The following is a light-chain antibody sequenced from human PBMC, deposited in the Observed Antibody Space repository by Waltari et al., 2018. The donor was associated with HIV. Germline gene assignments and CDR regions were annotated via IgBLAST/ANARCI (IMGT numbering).Light chain of an antibody. CDR1: HSNVGSHF. CDR2: RNY. CDR3: AAWDDNLGGL. V-gene: IGLV1-47*01. J-gene: IGLJ1*01. Sequence: QSILIQSPSVSATPVQAVTISCSGMHSNVGSHFVSCYQRLPGMAPKLVIYRNYQRPSGVPDRFSGSKSGTSASLTISGLRSEDDAEYYCAAWDDNLGGLFGAGTKVTV.